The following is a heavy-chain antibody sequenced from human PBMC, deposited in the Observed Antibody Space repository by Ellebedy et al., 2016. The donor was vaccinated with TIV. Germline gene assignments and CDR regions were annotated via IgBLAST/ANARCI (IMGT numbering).Heavy chain of an antibody. V-gene: IGHV3-23*01. J-gene: IGHJ4*02. CDR2: ISRIDDST. CDR3: AKDRDDDGDYVFDS. Sequence: GESLKISXSASGFTFSNYAMSWVRQAPGKGLQWVSGISRIDDSTYYADSVKGRFTISRDNPKNTLYLQMNNLRAEDTAVYYCAKDRDDDGDYVFDSWGQGTLVTVSS. CDR1: GFTFSNYA. D-gene: IGHD4-17*01.